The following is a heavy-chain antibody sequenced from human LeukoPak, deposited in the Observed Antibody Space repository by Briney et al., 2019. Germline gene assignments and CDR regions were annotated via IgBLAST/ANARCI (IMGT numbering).Heavy chain of an antibody. D-gene: IGHD4-17*01. J-gene: IGHJ5*02. Sequence: PSETLSLTCTVSGGSISSSSYYWGWIRQPPGKGLEWIGSIYYSGSTYYNPSLKSRVTISVDTSKSQFSLKLSSVTAADTAVYYCARGSPDYGDYGFDPWGQGTLVTVSS. CDR2: IYYSGST. V-gene: IGHV4-39*07. CDR1: GGSISSSSYY. CDR3: ARGSPDYGDYGFDP.